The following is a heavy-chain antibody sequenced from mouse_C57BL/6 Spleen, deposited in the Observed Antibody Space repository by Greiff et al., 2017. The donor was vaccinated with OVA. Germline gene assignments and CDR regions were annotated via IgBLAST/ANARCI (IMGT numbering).Heavy chain of an antibody. CDR3: ARRGYDVAYAMDY. Sequence: EVQLVESGGGLVKPGGSLKLSCAASGFTFSDYGMHWVRQAPEKGLEWVAYISSGSSTISYAETVKGRFNISRDNAKNTLFLQMTSRRSEDTAMYYCARRGYDVAYAMDYWGQGTSVTVSS. J-gene: IGHJ4*01. V-gene: IGHV5-17*01. D-gene: IGHD2-2*01. CDR2: ISSGSSTI. CDR1: GFTFSDYG.